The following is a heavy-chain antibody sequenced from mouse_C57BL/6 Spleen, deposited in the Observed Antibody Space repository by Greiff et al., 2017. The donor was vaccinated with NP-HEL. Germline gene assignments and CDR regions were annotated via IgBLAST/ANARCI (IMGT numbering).Heavy chain of an antibody. D-gene: IGHD1-1*01. CDR2: IYPRSGNT. CDR1: GYTFTSYG. Sequence: VQLQQSGAELARPGASVKLSCKASGYTFTSYGISWVKQRTGQGLEWIGEIYPRSGNTYYNEKFKGKATLTADKSSSTAYMELRSLTSEDSAVYFCARPKSPYYYGSSYDYWGQGTTLTVSS. V-gene: IGHV1-81*01. CDR3: ARPKSPYYYGSSYDY. J-gene: IGHJ2*01.